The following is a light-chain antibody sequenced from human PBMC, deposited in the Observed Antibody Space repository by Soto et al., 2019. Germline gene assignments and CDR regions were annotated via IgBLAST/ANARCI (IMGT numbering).Light chain of an antibody. J-gene: IGKJ5*01. CDR2: DAS. V-gene: IGKV1-5*01. Sequence: DLQMTQSPSTLSASVGDSVTIXXRASQTISTWLAWYQHKPGQAPXLLIYDASTLMSGVPSRFSGSGSGTEFTLTISSLQPGDFATYYCQQSETYPLTFGQGTRLEI. CDR1: QTISTW. CDR3: QQSETYPLT.